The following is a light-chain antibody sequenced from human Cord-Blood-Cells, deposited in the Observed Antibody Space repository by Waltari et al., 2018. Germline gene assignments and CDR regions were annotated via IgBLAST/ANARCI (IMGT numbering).Light chain of an antibody. CDR2: GAS. CDR3: QQYNNWPRT. V-gene: IGKV3-15*01. CDR1: QSVSSN. Sequence: EIVMTQSPATLSVSPGERATLSCRASQSVSSNFAWYQQKPGQAPRLLIYGASTRATGLPARFSGSGSGTEFTLTISSLQSEDFAVYYCQQYNNWPRTFGQGTKLEIK. J-gene: IGKJ2*01.